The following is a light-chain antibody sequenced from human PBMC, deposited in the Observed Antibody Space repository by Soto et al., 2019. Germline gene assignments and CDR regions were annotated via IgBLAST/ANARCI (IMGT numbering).Light chain of an antibody. J-gene: IGKJ5*01. CDR1: QGVTTN. CDR3: QQYNSWPFS. Sequence: IILTQSPGSLSLSPGERVTLSCRAAQGVTTNFAWYQQKAGQSPRLLIYDVSNRATGVPARFSGSGSETDFTLTISGLRSEDSAVYFCQQYNSWPFSFGQGTRLEIK. V-gene: IGKV3-15*01. CDR2: DVS.